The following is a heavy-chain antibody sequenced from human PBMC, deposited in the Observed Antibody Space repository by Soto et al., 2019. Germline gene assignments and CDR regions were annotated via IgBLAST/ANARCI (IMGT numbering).Heavy chain of an antibody. V-gene: IGHV1-2*02. CDR3: ACAQKYQLQDYYGMDV. Sequence: ASVQVSCKASGYTFPGYYMHWVRQAPGQGLEWMGWINPNSGGTNYAQKFQGRVTMTRDTSISTAYMELSRLRSDDTAVYYCACAQKYQLQDYYGMDVWGQGTTVTVSS. CDR2: INPNSGGT. D-gene: IGHD2-2*01. J-gene: IGHJ6*02. CDR1: GYTFPGYY.